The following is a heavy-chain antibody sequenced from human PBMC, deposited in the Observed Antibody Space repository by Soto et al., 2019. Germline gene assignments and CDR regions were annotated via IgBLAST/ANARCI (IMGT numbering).Heavy chain of an antibody. D-gene: IGHD3-16*01. CDR2: IYPDNSGT. J-gene: IGHJ5*01. CDR3: ARFGGAALSHNWFDF. CDR1: GYRFSDYW. Sequence: GESLKISCKGSGYRFSDYWIGWVRQTPGKGLEWMGIIYPDNSGTIYSPSFQGQVTLSVDKSINTAYLQWSSLKASDTAIFYCARFGGAALSHNWFDFWGQGTLVTVSS. V-gene: IGHV5-51*01.